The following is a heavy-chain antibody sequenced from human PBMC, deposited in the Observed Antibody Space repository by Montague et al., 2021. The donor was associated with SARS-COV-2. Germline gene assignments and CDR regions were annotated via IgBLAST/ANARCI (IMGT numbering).Heavy chain of an antibody. D-gene: IGHD3-10*01. CDR2: IYYSGST. Sequence: SETLSLTCTVSGGSISSYYWSWIRQPPGTGLEWIGNIYYSGSTNYNPSLKSRVTISVYTSKNQYPLKLSSVTAADADVSYYARQGSGWFGTVRDDCFDYWGQGTLVTVSS. CDR1: GGSISSYY. J-gene: IGHJ4*02. V-gene: IGHV4-59*08. CDR3: ARQGSGWFGTVRDDCFDY.